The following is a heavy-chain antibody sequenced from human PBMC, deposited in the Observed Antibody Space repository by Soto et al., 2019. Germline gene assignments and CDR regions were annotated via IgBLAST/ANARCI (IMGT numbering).Heavy chain of an antibody. CDR3: ARGRQYDFWSGYSNWFDP. CDR2: INHSGST. Sequence: PSETLSLTCAVYGGSFRGYYWSWSRQPPGKGLEWIGEINHSGSTNYNPSLKSRVTISVDTSKNQFSLKLSSVTAADTAVYYCARGRQYDFWSGYSNWFDPWGQGTLVTVSS. CDR1: GGSFRGYY. J-gene: IGHJ5*02. V-gene: IGHV4-34*01. D-gene: IGHD3-3*01.